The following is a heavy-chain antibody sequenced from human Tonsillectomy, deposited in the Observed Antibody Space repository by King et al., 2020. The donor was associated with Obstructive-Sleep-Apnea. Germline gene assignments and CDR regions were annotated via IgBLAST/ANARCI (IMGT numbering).Heavy chain of an antibody. CDR2: INRNAAKT. Sequence: VQLVESGGGFGQPGRSLRLSCAASGFTFDDYAMHWVRQAPGKGLEWVSGINRNAAKTAYADSVKGRFTNSRDNAKKSLYLQMNSLRVEDTALYYCARRSYGSGSYLDYWGQGTLVTVSS. D-gene: IGHD3-10*01. CDR1: GFTFDDYA. V-gene: IGHV3-9*01. J-gene: IGHJ4*02. CDR3: ARRSYGSGSYLDY.